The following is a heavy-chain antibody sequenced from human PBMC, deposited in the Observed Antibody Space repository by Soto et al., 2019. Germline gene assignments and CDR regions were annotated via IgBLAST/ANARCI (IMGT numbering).Heavy chain of an antibody. D-gene: IGHD3-22*01. CDR2: IIPIFGTA. V-gene: IGHV1-69*13. CDR1: GGTFSSYA. J-gene: IGHJ6*02. Sequence: GASVKVSCKASGGTFSSYAISWVRQAPGQGLEWMGGIIPIFGTANYAQKFQGRVTITADESTSTAYMELSSLRSEDTAVYYCARGSTYYYDSSGYYALNYYYYYGMDVWGQGTTVTVSS. CDR3: ARGSTYYYDSSGYYALNYYYYYGMDV.